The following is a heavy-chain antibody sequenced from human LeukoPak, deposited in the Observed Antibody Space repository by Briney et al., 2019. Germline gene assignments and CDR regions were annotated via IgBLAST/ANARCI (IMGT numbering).Heavy chain of an antibody. V-gene: IGHV4-39*07. D-gene: IGHD6-19*01. Sequence: PSETLSPTCTVSGGSISSSSYYWGWIRQPPGKGLEWIGSIYYSGSTYYNPSLKSRVTISVDTSKNQFSLKLSSVTAADTAVYCCARGGSGWSNWFDPWGQGTLVTVSS. CDR2: IYYSGST. CDR3: ARGGSGWSNWFDP. CDR1: GGSISSSSYY. J-gene: IGHJ5*02.